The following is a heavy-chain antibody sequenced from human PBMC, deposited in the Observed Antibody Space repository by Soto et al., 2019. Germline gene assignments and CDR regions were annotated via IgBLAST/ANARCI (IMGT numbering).Heavy chain of an antibody. CDR1: GGTFSSYA. CDR2: IIPIFGTA. J-gene: IGHJ6*02. V-gene: IGHV1-69*13. Sequence: SVKVSCKASGGTFSSYAISWVRQAPGQGLEWMGGIIPIFGTANYAQKFQGRVTITADESTSTAYMELSSLRSEDTAVYYCATRTRYCSSTSCSVISGDYYYYGMDVWGQGTTVTVSS. D-gene: IGHD2-2*01. CDR3: ATRTRYCSSTSCSVISGDYYYYGMDV.